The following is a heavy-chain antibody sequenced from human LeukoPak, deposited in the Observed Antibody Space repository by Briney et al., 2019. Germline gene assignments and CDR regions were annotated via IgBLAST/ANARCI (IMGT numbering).Heavy chain of an antibody. CDR1: GFTFSSYE. CDR3: ARGQQWLPFDY. J-gene: IGHJ4*02. CDR2: ISSSGSTI. D-gene: IGHD6-19*01. Sequence: PGGSLRLSCAASGFTFSSYEMNWVRQAPGKGLEWVSYISSSGSTIYYADSVKGRFTISRDNAKNSLYLQMNSLRAEDTAVYYCARGQQWLPFDYWGQGTLVTVSS. V-gene: IGHV3-48*03.